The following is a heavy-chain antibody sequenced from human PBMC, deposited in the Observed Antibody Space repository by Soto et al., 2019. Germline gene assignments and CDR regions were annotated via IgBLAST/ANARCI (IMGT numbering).Heavy chain of an antibody. V-gene: IGHV4-31*03. J-gene: IGHJ4*02. CDR2: IYYSGST. CDR3: ARSPGYCSGGSCYYFDY. D-gene: IGHD2-15*01. CDR1: GGSISSGGYY. Sequence: QVQLQESGPGLVKPSQTLSLTCTVSGGSISSGGYYWSWIRQHPGKGLGWIGYIYYSGSTYYNPSLKSRVTISVDMSKNQFSLKLSSVTAADTAVYYCARSPGYCSGGSCYYFDYWGQGTLVTVSS.